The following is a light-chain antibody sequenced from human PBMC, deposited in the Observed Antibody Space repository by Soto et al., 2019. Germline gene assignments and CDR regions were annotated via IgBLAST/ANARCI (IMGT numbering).Light chain of an antibody. J-gene: IGKJ4*01. Sequence: EIVLTQSPGTLSLSPGERATLSCRASQSVSSSYLAWYQQKPGQAPRLLIYGASSRATGIPDRFSGSGSGTDFTLTISRLEPEDFAVYYCQQYGSRALTFGGGTKVDI. CDR3: QQYGSRALT. CDR1: QSVSSSY. CDR2: GAS. V-gene: IGKV3-20*01.